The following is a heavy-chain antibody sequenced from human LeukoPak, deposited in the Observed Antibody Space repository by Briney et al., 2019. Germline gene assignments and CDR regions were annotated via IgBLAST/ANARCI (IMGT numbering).Heavy chain of an antibody. CDR3: ARHLLFSYYYDNSGPSNFDY. Sequence: SETLSLTCAVSGASISGSGYYLGWIRQPPGKGLEWIGNIYYTGSTYYNASLKSRVTISVDTSKKHFSLKLSSVTAADTAVYYCARHLLFSYYYDNSGPSNFDYWGQGTLVTVSS. J-gene: IGHJ4*02. D-gene: IGHD3-22*01. CDR1: GASISGSGYY. V-gene: IGHV4-39*01. CDR2: IYYTGST.